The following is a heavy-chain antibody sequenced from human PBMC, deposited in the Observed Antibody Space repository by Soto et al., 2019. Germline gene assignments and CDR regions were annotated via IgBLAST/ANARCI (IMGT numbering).Heavy chain of an antibody. CDR1: GYSFTSHY. J-gene: IGHJ5*02. CDR3: ARDQSWHDLVWCFDP. Sequence: QVQLVQSGAEVKKPGASVKVSCKAIGYSFTSHYMHWVRQAPGQGLEWMGTIYPGGVNIGYAQKFKGRVTMTKDTSTSTVYMELNSLTSEDTAVYYCARDQSWHDLVWCFDPRGQGTLVSVSS. CDR2: IYPGGVNI. D-gene: IGHD1-1*01. V-gene: IGHV1-46*03.